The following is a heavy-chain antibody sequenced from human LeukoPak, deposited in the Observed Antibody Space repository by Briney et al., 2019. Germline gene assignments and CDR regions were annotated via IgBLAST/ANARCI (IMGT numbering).Heavy chain of an antibody. CDR1: GGSISTYY. J-gene: IGHJ3*02. Sequence: SETLSLTCTVSGGSISTYYWSWIRQPPGKGLEWIAYIDYRGSTTYNPPLRSRVTISVDTSRSQFSLKLSSVTAADTAVYYCARSRSGYSYDHAAFEIWGQGTMVTVSS. D-gene: IGHD5-18*01. CDR2: IDYRGST. V-gene: IGHV4-59*01. CDR3: ARSRSGYSYDHAAFEI.